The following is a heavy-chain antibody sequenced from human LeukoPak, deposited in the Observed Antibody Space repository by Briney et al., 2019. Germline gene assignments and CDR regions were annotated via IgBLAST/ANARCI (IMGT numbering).Heavy chain of an antibody. J-gene: IGHJ4*02. CDR1: GASLSETS. CDR2: FDPEDGES. V-gene: IGHV1-24*01. Sequence: ASVKVSCKVSGASLSETSIHWVRQAPGQWLEWMGGFDPEDGESIFAQRFQGRFSMTEDTSADTAYMELRSLRPEDTAVYYCATADKWEPLDYWGQGTLVTVSS. D-gene: IGHD1-26*01. CDR3: ATADKWEPLDY.